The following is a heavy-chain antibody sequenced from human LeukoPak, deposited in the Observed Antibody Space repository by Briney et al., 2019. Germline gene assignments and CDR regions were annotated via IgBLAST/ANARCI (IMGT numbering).Heavy chain of an antibody. CDR3: ARHSSRWYDGGINWFDP. Sequence: GGSLRLSCAASGFTFSNYAMHWVRQAPDKGLEWVAIISYGGNTKYYVDSVKGRFTISRDNSKNTLYLQMNSLRAEDTALYYCARHSSRWYDGGINWFDPWGQGTLVTVSS. CDR1: GFTFSNYA. V-gene: IGHV3-30*04. CDR2: ISYGGNTK. D-gene: IGHD6-19*01. J-gene: IGHJ5*02.